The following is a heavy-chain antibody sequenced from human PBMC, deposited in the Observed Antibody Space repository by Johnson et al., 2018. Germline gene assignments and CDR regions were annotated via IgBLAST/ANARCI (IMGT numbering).Heavy chain of an antibody. V-gene: IGHV3-30*04. J-gene: IGHJ1*01. CDR2: ISYDGSIK. CDR3: ARDVSSGWPRAEYFQH. Sequence: QVQLVQSGGGVVQPGRSLRLSCAASGFTFSTYAMHWVRQAPGKGLEWVAVISYDGSIKYYVDSVKGRFTISRDKSKNTLYLQMNSLRAEDTAVYYCARDVSSGWPRAEYFQHWGQGTLVTVSS. D-gene: IGHD6-19*01. CDR1: GFTFSTYA.